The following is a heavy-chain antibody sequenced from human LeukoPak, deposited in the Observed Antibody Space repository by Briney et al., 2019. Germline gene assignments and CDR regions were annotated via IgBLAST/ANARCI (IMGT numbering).Heavy chain of an antibody. CDR2: ISYDGSNK. Sequence: GGSLRLSCAASGFTFSSYAMHWVRQAPGKGLEWVAVISYDGSNKYYADSVKGRFIISRDNSKNTLYLQMNSLRAEDTAVYYCATGAPGRGDYWGQGTLVTVSS. J-gene: IGHJ4*02. CDR3: ATGAPGRGDY. V-gene: IGHV3-30-3*01. CDR1: GFTFSSYA.